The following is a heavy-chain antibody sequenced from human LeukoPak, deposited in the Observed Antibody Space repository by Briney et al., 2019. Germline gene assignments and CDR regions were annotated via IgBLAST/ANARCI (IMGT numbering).Heavy chain of an antibody. V-gene: IGHV3-33*06. CDR1: GFTFDHYG. J-gene: IGHJ5*01. CDR3: AKDSSNSLES. Sequence: GGSLRLSCVASGFTFDHYGMHWVRQAPGKGLEWVAVIWHDGSSQYYADSVKGRFTISRDNSMNTLYLQMNSLRAEDTAVYYCAKDSSNSLESWGQGTLVTVSS. CDR2: IWHDGSSQ. D-gene: IGHD4-11*01.